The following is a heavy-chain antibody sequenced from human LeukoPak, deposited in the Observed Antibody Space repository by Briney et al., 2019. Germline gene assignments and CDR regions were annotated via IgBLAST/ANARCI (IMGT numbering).Heavy chain of an antibody. CDR1: GGSFSGYY. D-gene: IGHD3-22*01. Sequence: SETLSLTCAVYGGSFSGYYWRWIRHPPGKGLEWIGEINHSGSTNYNPSLQRRVNIPVTTSKNQFSLKLSSVTAADTAVYYCARGLGSSGYYSSPPHLYYFDYWGQGTLVTVSS. V-gene: IGHV4-34*01. CDR2: INHSGST. J-gene: IGHJ4*02. CDR3: ARGLGSSGYYSSPPHLYYFDY.